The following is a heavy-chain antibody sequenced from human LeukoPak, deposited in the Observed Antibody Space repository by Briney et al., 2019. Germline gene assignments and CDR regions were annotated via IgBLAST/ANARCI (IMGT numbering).Heavy chain of an antibody. Sequence: GSLRLSCAASGFTFSSYSMNWVRQAPGKGLEWVSSISSSSSYIYYADSVKGRFTISRDNAKNSLYLQMNSLRAEDTAVYYCARDYYDSSGYYLGWLDPWGQGTLVTVSS. D-gene: IGHD3-22*01. V-gene: IGHV3-21*01. J-gene: IGHJ5*02. CDR3: ARDYYDSSGYYLGWLDP. CDR2: ISSSSSYI. CDR1: GFTFSSYS.